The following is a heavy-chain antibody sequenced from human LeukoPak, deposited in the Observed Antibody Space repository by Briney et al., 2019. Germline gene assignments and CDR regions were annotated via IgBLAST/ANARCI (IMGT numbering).Heavy chain of an antibody. CDR1: GFTFTDYY. CDR3: ARLPTKYSSRGY. D-gene: IGHD6-13*01. J-gene: IGHJ4*02. V-gene: IGHV3-11*04. CDR2: ISPTHTAR. Sequence: GGSLRLSCAVSGFTFTDYYMSWIRQAPGKGLEWISYISPTHTARSYADSVKGRFTISRDNAKNSLYLQMNSLRDEDTAVYYCARLPTKYSSRGYWGQGTLVTVFS.